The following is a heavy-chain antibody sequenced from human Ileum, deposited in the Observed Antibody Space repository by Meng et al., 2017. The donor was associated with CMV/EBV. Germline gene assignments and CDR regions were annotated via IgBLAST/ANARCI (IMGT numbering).Heavy chain of an antibody. CDR2: ISGSGSTT. D-gene: IGHD3-10*01. CDR1: GFTLKSND. V-gene: IGHV3-48*03. CDR3: ARGDVNSMYLTIYNYGMDV. Sequence: GESLKISCAASGFTLKSNDMNWVRQAPGKGLEWLAYISGSGSTTYYAESVRGRFTINRDNAKNSLHLQMNSLRAEDTAVYFCARGDVNSMYLTIYNYGMDVWGPGTTVTVSS. J-gene: IGHJ6*02.